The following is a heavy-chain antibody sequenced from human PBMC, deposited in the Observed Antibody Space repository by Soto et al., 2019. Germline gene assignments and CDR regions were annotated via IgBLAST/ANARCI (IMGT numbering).Heavy chain of an antibody. J-gene: IGHJ4*02. Sequence: EVQLVESGGGLVQPGGSLRLSCAASGFTFSSYWMHWVRQAPGKGLVWISRINTYGSGTSYVDSVQGRFTISRDNGKNTLFLQMNSLRGEDSAVYYCARRGSGVTRGLHYWGQGTLVTVSS. CDR1: GFTFSSYW. CDR2: INTYGSGT. CDR3: ARRGSGVTRGLHY. D-gene: IGHD2-15*01. V-gene: IGHV3-74*01.